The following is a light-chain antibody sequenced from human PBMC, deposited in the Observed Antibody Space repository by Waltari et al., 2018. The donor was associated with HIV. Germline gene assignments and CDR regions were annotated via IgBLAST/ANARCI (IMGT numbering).Light chain of an antibody. CDR3: CSYAGNYTLV. V-gene: IGLV2-11*01. J-gene: IGLJ2*01. CDR2: DVN. Sequence: QSALTQPRSVSGSPGPSVTVSCTGTSSDVGGSNYVSWYQQPPGKAPKLMIYDVNKRPSGVPDRFAGAKSVNTASLTISGLQAEDEADYYCCSYAGNYTLVFGGGTKLTVL. CDR1: SSDVGGSNY.